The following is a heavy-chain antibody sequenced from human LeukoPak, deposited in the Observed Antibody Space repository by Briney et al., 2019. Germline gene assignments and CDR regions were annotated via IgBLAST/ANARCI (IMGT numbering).Heavy chain of an antibody. CDR2: INTKTGNP. CDR3: AKGGWVAVTGMDS. D-gene: IGHD6-19*01. J-gene: IGHJ4*02. CDR1: GYTFTGHA. Sequence: ASVKVSCKASGYTFTGHAMNWVRQAPGQGPEWMGYINTKTGNPTYAQGFTGRFVFSLDTSVSTAHLQISSLKPEDTGVYYCAKGGWVAVTGMDSWGQGTLVTVSS. V-gene: IGHV7-4-1*02.